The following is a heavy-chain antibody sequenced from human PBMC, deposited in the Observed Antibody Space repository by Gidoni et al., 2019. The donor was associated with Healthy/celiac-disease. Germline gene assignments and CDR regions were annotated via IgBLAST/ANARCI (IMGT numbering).Heavy chain of an antibody. CDR3: ARDAPGPAARNYYYYYMDV. CDR2: LYYSGST. Sequence: QVQLQESGPGLVKPSQTLSLTCPVSGGSNSSGDYYWSWIRQPPGKGLEWIGYLYYSGSTYYNPSLKSRVTISVDTSKNQFSLKLSSVTAADTAVYYCARDAPGPAARNYYYYYMDVWGKGTTVTVSS. D-gene: IGHD2-2*01. CDR1: GGSNSSGDYY. V-gene: IGHV4-30-4*01. J-gene: IGHJ6*03.